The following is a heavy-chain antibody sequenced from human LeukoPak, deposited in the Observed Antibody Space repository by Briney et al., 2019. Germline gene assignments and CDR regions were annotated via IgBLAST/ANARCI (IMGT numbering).Heavy chain of an antibody. V-gene: IGHV4-59*12. CDR2: IYYSGST. CDR3: AREGVATGTIDY. Sequence: SETLSLTCTVSGGSISSYYWSWIRQPPGKGLEWIGYIYYSGSTNYNPSLKSRVTISVDTSKNQFSLKLRSVTAADTAVYYCAREGVATGTIDYWGQGTLVTVSS. CDR1: GGSISSYY. J-gene: IGHJ4*02. D-gene: IGHD5-12*01.